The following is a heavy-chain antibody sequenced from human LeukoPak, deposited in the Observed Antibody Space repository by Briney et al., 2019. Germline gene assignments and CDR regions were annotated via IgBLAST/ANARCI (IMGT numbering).Heavy chain of an antibody. CDR3: ARDARGYSYGILDY. V-gene: IGHV4-59*01. Sequence: SETLSLTCTVSGGSISSYYWSWIRQPPGKGLEWIGYIYYSGSTNYNPSLKSRVTISVDTSKNQFSLKLSSVTAADTAVYYCARDARGYSYGILDYWGQGTLVTVSS. D-gene: IGHD5-18*01. CDR1: GGSISSYY. CDR2: IYYSGST. J-gene: IGHJ4*02.